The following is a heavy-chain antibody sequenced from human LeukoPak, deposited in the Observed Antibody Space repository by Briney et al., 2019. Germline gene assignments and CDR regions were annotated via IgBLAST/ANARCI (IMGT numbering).Heavy chain of an antibody. CDR1: GYTFTTYY. Sequence: ASVTVSCTASGYTFTTYYIHWVRQAPGQGLEWLGIINPSGGSTTYAQKFQGRVTMTRDTSTSTVYMELSSLRSEDTAVYYCARGLGSGSYYGYWGQGTLVTVSS. CDR3: ARGLGSGSYYGY. J-gene: IGHJ4*02. D-gene: IGHD1-26*01. CDR2: INPSGGST. V-gene: IGHV1-46*01.